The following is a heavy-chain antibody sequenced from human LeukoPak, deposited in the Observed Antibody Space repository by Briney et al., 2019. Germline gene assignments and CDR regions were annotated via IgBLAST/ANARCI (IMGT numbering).Heavy chain of an antibody. J-gene: IGHJ4*02. CDR1: GFTFSSYA. V-gene: IGHV3-23*01. D-gene: IGHD1-26*01. CDR3: ASSSTRGPGNY. Sequence: GGSLRLSCAASGFTFSSYAMSWVRQAPGKGLEWVSAISGSGGSTYYADSVKGRFTISRDNSKNTLYLQMNSLRAEDTAVYYCASSSTRGPGNYWGQGTLVTVSS. CDR2: ISGSGGST.